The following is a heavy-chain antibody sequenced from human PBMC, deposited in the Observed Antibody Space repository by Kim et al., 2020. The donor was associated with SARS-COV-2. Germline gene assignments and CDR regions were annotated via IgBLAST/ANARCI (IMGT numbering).Heavy chain of an antibody. J-gene: IGHJ4*02. CDR1: GGSISSYY. CDR3: ARYYRWSSGWYYFDY. D-gene: IGHD6-19*01. V-gene: IGHV4-59*13. Sequence: SETLSLTCTVSGGSISSYYWSWIRQPPGKGLEWIGYIYYSGSTNYNPSLKSRVTISVDTSKNQFSLKLSSVTAADTAVYYCARYYRWSSGWYYFDYWGQGTLVTVSS. CDR2: IYYSGST.